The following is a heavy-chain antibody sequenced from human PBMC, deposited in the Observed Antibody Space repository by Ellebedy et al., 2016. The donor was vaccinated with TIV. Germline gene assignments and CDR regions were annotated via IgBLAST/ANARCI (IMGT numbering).Heavy chain of an antibody. J-gene: IGHJ6*02. CDR3: ARRADYFYGMDV. V-gene: IGHV3-21*01. Sequence: PGGSLRLSCAASQFTFSAYSMHWVRQAAGKGLEWVSSITSSSSYIYYADSVKGRFTISRDNAKNSLFLEMTSLRGEATAVYYCARRADYFYGMDVWGQGTTVTVSS. CDR2: ITSSSSYI. CDR1: QFTFSAYS.